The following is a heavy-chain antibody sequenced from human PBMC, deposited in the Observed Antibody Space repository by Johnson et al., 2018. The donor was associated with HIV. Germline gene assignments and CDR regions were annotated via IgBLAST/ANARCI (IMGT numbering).Heavy chain of an antibody. CDR1: GFTVSSNY. J-gene: IGHJ3*02. Sequence: QGQLVESGGGLIQPGGSLRLSCAASGFTVSSNYMSWVRQAPGKGLEWVAVISYDGSNKYYADSVKGRFTISRDNSKNTLYLQMNSLRAEDTALYYCGFDIWGQGTMVTVSS. V-gene: IGHV3-30*03. CDR2: ISYDGSNK. CDR3: GFDI.